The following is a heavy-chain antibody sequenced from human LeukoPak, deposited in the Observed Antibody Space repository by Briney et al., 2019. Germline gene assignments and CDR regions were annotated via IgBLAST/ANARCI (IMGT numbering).Heavy chain of an antibody. CDR1: SVSLNSYY. D-gene: IGHD3-16*01. V-gene: IGHV4-4*07. CDR3: ARHGYTASHYFLDF. Sequence: SETLSLTCAVSSVSLNSYYWGWVRQPARRGLEWIVRIYTTGKTDYNPSLKSRLTMSVDTSKRQFSLNLTSVTAADTAIYFCARHGYTASHYFLDFWSQGTLVTVPS. J-gene: IGHJ4*02. CDR2: IYTTGKT.